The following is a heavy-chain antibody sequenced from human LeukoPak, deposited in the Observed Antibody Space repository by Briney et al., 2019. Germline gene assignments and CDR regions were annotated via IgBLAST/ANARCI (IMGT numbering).Heavy chain of an antibody. D-gene: IGHD5-18*01. J-gene: IGHJ5*02. Sequence: ASVKVSCKASGGTFSSYAISWVRQAPGQGLEWMGGIIPIFGTANYAQKFQGRVTITTDESTSTAYMELSSLRSEDTAVYYCAGGRGYSYGPKEPWGQGTLVTASS. CDR3: AGGRGYSYGPKEP. V-gene: IGHV1-69*05. CDR2: IIPIFGTA. CDR1: GGTFSSYA.